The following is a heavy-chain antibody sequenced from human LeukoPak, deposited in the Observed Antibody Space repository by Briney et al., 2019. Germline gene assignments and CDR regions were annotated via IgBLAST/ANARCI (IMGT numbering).Heavy chain of an antibody. D-gene: IGHD3-10*01. CDR2: ISSSGSTI. J-gene: IGHJ4*02. Sequence: GGSLRLSCAASGFTFSSYEMNWVRQAPGKGLEWVSYISSSGSTIYYADSVKGRFTISRDNAKNSLYLQMNSLRAEDTAVYYCARDRPTRITMVRGDGLPDYWGQGTLVTVSS. CDR3: ARDRPTRITMVRGDGLPDY. V-gene: IGHV3-48*03. CDR1: GFTFSSYE.